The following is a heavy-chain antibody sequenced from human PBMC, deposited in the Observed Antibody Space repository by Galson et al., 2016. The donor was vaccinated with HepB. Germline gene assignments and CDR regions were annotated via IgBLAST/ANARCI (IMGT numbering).Heavy chain of an antibody. CDR3: ARVARRGGSGTYDS. D-gene: IGHD3-10*01. Sequence: SETLSLTCNVSGGSVSNDNVFWSWIRQPPGKSLEWIGNIFYTGRTNYSPSLRSRVTMSVDTSTNRFSLTLSSVTAADTAVYFRARVARRGGSGTYDSWGQGILVTVSS. J-gene: IGHJ4*02. CDR2: IFYTGRT. V-gene: IGHV4-61*01. CDR1: GGSVSNDNVF.